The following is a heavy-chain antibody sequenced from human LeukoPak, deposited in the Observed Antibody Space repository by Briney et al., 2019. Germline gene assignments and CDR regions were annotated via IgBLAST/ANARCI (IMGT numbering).Heavy chain of an antibody. D-gene: IGHD4-23*01. V-gene: IGHV3-23*01. J-gene: IGHJ3*02. CDR2: ISGTSTAI. CDR1: GFTLSSSN. CDR3: AKSPAVDAAFDI. Sequence: GGSLRLSCAASGFTLSSSNMHWVRQAPGKGLEWVSFISGTSTAIYYADSVKGRFTISRDNSKNTLYLQMNSLRAEDTAVYYCAKSPAVDAAFDIWGQGTMVTVSS.